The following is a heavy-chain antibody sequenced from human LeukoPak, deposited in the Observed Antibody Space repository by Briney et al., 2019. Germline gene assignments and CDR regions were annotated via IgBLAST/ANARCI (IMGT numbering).Heavy chain of an antibody. CDR1: GGSISSYY. J-gene: IGHJ6*02. V-gene: IGHV4-59*01. D-gene: IGHD3-10*01. Sequence: SSETLSLTCTVSGGSISSYYWSWIRQPPGKGLEWIGYIFYSGSTKYNPSLKSRVIISVDTSKNQFSLKLSSVTAADTAVYYCARDRSYYTGGMDVWGQGTTVTVSS. CDR2: IFYSGST. CDR3: ARDRSYYTGGMDV.